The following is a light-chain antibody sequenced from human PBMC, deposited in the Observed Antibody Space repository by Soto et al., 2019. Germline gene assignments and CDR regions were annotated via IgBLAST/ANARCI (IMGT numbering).Light chain of an antibody. Sequence: DIVMTQSPDSLAVSLGERATINCKSSQTVLSSSNNLKYLAWYQQKPGQPPKLLIYWASTRDSGVPDRFSGRGSGTDFTLTISNLQAADVAVYYCQQYYITPRTFGPGTKVDIK. CDR3: QQYYITPRT. V-gene: IGKV4-1*01. J-gene: IGKJ3*01. CDR2: WAS. CDR1: QTVLSSSNNLKY.